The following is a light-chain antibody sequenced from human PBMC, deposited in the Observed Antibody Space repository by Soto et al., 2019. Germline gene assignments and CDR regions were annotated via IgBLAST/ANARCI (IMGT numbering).Light chain of an antibody. Sequence: QAVLTQPPSASGSPGQSLTISCTGTSSDVGAHNYVSWYQQNPGKAPKLMLYDVNKRPSGVPDRCSGSKSGNTASLTVSGLQAEDEADYYCSSYAGGNNWVFGGGTKLTVL. CDR2: DVN. CDR3: SSYAGGNNWV. V-gene: IGLV2-8*01. CDR1: SSDVGAHNY. J-gene: IGLJ3*02.